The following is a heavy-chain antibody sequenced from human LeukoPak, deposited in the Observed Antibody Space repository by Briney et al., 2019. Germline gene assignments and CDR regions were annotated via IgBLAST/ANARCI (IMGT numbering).Heavy chain of an antibody. CDR3: AHTTRRGGYYFDY. D-gene: IGHD6-13*01. V-gene: IGHV3-23*01. CDR1: GFTFSSYG. CDR2: ISDSGDYT. J-gene: IGHJ4*02. Sequence: GGSLRLSCAASGFTFSSYGMHWVRQAPGKGLEWASGISDSGDYTFYADSVKGRFTISRDNSKNTLYLQMSSLRAEDTAVYYCAHTTRRGGYYFDYWGQGTLVTVSS.